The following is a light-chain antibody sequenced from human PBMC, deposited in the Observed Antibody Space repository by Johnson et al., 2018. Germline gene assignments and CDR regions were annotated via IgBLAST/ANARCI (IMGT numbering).Light chain of an antibody. J-gene: IGLJ1*01. CDR3: GTWDSSLSAGNV. CDR2: ENN. V-gene: IGLV1-51*02. CDR1: SSNIGNNY. Sequence: SVLTQPPSVSAAPGQKVTISCSGSSSNIGNNYVSWYQQLPGTAPNLLIYENNKRPSGIPDRFSGSNSGPSATLATTALQTGDEAVYYCGTWDSSLSAGNVFGTGTKVTVL.